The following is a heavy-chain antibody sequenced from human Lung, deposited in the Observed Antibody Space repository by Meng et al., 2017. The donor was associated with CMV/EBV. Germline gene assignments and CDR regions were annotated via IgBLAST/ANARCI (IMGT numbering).Heavy chain of an antibody. CDR2: IVPALGVT. D-gene: IGHD2-15*01. J-gene: IGHJ4*02. CDR1: FNSYT. CDR3: AGRREVVVAAYFSYYFDH. V-gene: IGHV1-69*02. Sequence: FNSYTITWVRQAPGRGPEWMGRIVPALGVTNYAQQFQDRVNIIADKSTSTSYMELRSLRSDDTAIYYCAGRREVVVAAYFSYYFDHWGRGALVTVSS.